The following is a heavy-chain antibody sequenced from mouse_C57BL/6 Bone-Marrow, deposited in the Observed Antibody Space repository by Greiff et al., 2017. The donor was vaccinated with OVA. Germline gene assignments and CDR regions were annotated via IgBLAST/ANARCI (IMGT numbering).Heavy chain of an antibody. J-gene: IGHJ3*01. CDR1: GYTFTSYW. CDR3: ARYYDYAWFAY. V-gene: IGHV1-50*01. CDR2: IDPSDSYT. Sequence: QVQLQQPGAELVKPGASVKLSCKASGYTFTSYWMQWVKQRPGQGLEWIGEIDPSDSYTNYNQKFKGKATLTVDTSPSTAYMQLSSLTSEDSAVYYCARYYDYAWFAYWGQGTLVTVSA. D-gene: IGHD2-4*01.